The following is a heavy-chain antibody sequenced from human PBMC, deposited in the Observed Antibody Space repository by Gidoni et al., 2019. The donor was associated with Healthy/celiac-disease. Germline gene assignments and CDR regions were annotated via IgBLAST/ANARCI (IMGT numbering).Heavy chain of an antibody. CDR2: ISGSGGST. Sequence: EVQLLESRRCLVQPGGSLRLSCAASAFTFSSYAMSWVRQAPGTGLEWVSAISGSGGSTYNADSVKGRFTISRENSKNTLYLQMNSLRAEDTAVYYCARAVAGPMGQLGWFDPWGQGTLVTVSS. J-gene: IGHJ5*02. CDR3: ARAVAGPMGQLGWFDP. V-gene: IGHV3-23*01. CDR1: AFTFSSYA. D-gene: IGHD6-19*01.